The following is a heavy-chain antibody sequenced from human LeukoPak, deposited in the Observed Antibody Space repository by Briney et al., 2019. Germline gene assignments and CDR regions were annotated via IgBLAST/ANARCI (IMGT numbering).Heavy chain of an antibody. CDR3: AKDCSSTSCPTSDY. V-gene: IGHV3-23*01. CDR1: GFPFSDFY. Sequence: GGSLRLSCAASGFPFSDFYMTWLRQAPGKGLEWVSAISGSGVSTYYADSVKGRFTISRDNSKNTLYLQMNSLRAEDTAVYYCAKDCSSTSCPTSDYWGQGTLVTVSS. J-gene: IGHJ4*02. CDR2: ISGSGVST. D-gene: IGHD2-2*01.